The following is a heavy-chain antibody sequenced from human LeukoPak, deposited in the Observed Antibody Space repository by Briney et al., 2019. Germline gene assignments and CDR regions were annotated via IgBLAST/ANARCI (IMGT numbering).Heavy chain of an antibody. CDR2: IYSGGST. V-gene: IGHV3-53*01. D-gene: IGHD4-17*01. CDR3: ARVVAYGDYVGAFDI. J-gene: IGHJ3*02. Sequence: GGSLRLSCAASGFSFSSYAMSWVRQAPGKGLEWVSVIYSGGSTYYADSVKGRFTISRDNSKNTLYLQMNSLRAEDTAVYYCARVVAYGDYVGAFDIWGQGTMVTVSS. CDR1: GFSFSSYA.